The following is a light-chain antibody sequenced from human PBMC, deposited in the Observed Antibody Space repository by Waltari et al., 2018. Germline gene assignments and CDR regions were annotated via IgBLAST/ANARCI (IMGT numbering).Light chain of an antibody. Sequence: QSALTQPASVSGSPGQSITISCAGTRSYIGAYNYVSWYQLHPGKAPKLIIYGVTNRPSGVSTRFSGSKSGNTASLTISGLQADDEADYYCSSYTRSSSLYVFGGGTTVTV. CDR2: GVT. CDR1: RSYIGAYNY. V-gene: IGLV2-14*01. CDR3: SSYTRSSSLYV. J-gene: IGLJ1*01.